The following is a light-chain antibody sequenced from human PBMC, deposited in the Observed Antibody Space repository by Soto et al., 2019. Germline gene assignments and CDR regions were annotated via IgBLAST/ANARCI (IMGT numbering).Light chain of an antibody. CDR3: QQRSDWPIT. CDR2: DAS. V-gene: IGKV3-11*01. CDR1: QSVSRF. Sequence: EVVLTQSPATLSLSPGERATLSCRASQSVSRFLAWYQLKPGQAPRLLIFDASNRATGIPARFSASGSGTDFTLTISSLESEDSAVYYCQQRSDWPITFGQGTRLDI. J-gene: IGKJ5*01.